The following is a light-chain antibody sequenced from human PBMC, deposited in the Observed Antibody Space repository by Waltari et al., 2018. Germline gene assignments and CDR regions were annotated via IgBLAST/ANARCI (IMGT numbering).Light chain of an antibody. V-gene: IGKV1-33*01. CDR1: QDMSNY. Sequence: IHITQSLSSLSASERVRVTITCQPTQDMSNYLNSYQQKPREAPKLLIYDASTLETGVPSRFSGSGSGTDFTYTISRHHTEDIATYYCRQYDNLPWTFDQGTKVELK. J-gene: IGKJ1*01. CDR3: RQYDNLPWT. CDR2: DAS.